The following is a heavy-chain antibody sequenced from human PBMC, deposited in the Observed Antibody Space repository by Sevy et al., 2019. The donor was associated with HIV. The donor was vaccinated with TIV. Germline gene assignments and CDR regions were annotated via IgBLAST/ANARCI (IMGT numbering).Heavy chain of an antibody. Sequence: GGSLRLSCAASGFTFSSYWMSWVRQAPGKGLEWVANIKQDGSERYYVDSVKGRFNISRNNTKNSLYLQMDSLRVEDTAEYYCVRGGQRFDYWGQGTLVTVSS. CDR1: GFTFSSYW. D-gene: IGHD6-25*01. CDR2: IKQDGSER. CDR3: VRGGQRFDY. J-gene: IGHJ4*02. V-gene: IGHV3-7*01.